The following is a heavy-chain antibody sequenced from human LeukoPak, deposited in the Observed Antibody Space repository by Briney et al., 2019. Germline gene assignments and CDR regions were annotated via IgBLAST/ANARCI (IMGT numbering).Heavy chain of an antibody. CDR2: LFYSGIS. D-gene: IGHD6-25*01. Sequence: SETLSLTCTVSGGSISTSSYFWGWIRQPPGKGLEWIGSLFYSGISYYNPSLYSRVTMSVDTARNQFSLKLNSVTAADTAVYYCARVHQRLANYFYYHYYMDVWGKGTTVTVSS. CDR3: ARVHQRLANYFYYHYYMDV. J-gene: IGHJ6*03. V-gene: IGHV4-39*07. CDR1: GGSISTSSYF.